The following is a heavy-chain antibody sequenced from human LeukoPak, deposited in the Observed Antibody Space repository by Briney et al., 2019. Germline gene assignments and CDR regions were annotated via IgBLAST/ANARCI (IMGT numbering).Heavy chain of an antibody. D-gene: IGHD4-23*01. CDR2: IHNSRGT. Sequence: SETLSLTCTVSGASITSDIFYWNWVRQSPGKGLEWIGAIHNSRGTSYNPSLESRLTISVDPSENKFFLKMTSVTDADTATYYCGKVGGNTNSWGQGTLVTVSS. V-gene: IGHV4-30-4*01. CDR1: GASITSDIFY. J-gene: IGHJ4*02. CDR3: GKVGGNTNS.